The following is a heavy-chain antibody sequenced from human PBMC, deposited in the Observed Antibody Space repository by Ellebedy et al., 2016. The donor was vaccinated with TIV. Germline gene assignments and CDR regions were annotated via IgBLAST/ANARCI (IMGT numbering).Heavy chain of an antibody. V-gene: IGHV4-59*12. J-gene: IGHJ4*02. CDR3: ARTPLSLGHCSTTACSFFDA. Sequence: SETLSLTXTVSGGSISPYYWNWIRKAPGKGLDWIGHMYYIGRATYNPSFKGRVTISEDTSKNQFSLKLSSVTAADTAVYYCARTPLSLGHCSTTACSFFDAWGQGILVTVSS. CDR1: GGSISPYY. CDR2: MYYIGRA. D-gene: IGHD2-2*01.